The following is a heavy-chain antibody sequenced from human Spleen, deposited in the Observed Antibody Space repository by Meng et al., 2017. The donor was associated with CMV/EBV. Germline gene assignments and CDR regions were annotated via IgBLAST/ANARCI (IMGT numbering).Heavy chain of an antibody. CDR1: GYTFTSYG. V-gene: IGHV1-18*01. Sequence: QVQLVQSGAAGNKPGASLKVSCKASGYTFTSYGTSWVRQAPGQGLEWMGWISAYNGNTNYAQKLQGRVTMTTDTSTSTAYMELRSLRSDDTAVYYCAREGYYGSEADYWGQGTLVTVSS. CDR2: ISAYNGNT. J-gene: IGHJ4*02. D-gene: IGHD3-10*01. CDR3: AREGYYGSEADY.